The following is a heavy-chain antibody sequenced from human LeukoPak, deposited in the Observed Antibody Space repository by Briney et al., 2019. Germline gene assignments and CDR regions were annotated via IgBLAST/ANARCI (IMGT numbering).Heavy chain of an antibody. J-gene: IGHJ6*02. CDR2: ISGSGGST. Sequence: GGSLRLSCAASGFTFSSYAMSWVRQAPGKGLEWVSTISGSGGSTYYADSVKGRFTISRDNAKNSLYLQMNSLRAEDTAVYYCARAVGAAAWLRRDYYGMDVWGQGTTVTVSS. CDR1: GFTFSSYA. CDR3: ARAVGAAAWLRRDYYGMDV. V-gene: IGHV3-23*01. D-gene: IGHD6-13*01.